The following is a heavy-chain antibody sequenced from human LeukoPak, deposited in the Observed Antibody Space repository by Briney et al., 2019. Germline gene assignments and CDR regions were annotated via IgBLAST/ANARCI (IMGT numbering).Heavy chain of an antibody. J-gene: IGHJ4*02. V-gene: IGHV3-9*01. CDR1: GFTFDDYA. CDR2: ISWNSGSI. Sequence: GRSLRLSCAASGFTFDDYAMHWVRQAPGKGLECVSGISWNSGSIGYADSVKGRFTISRDNSKNSLYLQINSLRAEDTALYYCAKGGPGWYSSGWSFDYWGQGTLVTVSS. D-gene: IGHD6-19*01. CDR3: AKGGPGWYSSGWSFDY.